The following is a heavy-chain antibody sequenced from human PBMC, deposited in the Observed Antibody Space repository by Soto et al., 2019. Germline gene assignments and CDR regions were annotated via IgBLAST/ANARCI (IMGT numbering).Heavy chain of an antibody. CDR3: AREGHPIHAHAPPEYFQH. Sequence: QLQLQESGPGLVKPSETLSLTCTVSGDSISTRSNYWAWIRQPPGNGLDWIGSIYYTGGTYYNPSLTIRVTLFLDTSKNQFSLNLSSVTAADTDVYYCAREGHPIHAHAPPEYFQHWGQGTPVTVSS. D-gene: IGHD2-8*01. V-gene: IGHV4-39*02. CDR1: GDSISTRSNY. J-gene: IGHJ1*01. CDR2: IYYTGGT.